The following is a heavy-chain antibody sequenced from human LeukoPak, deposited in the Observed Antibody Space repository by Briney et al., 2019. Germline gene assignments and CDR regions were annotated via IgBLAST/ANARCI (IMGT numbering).Heavy chain of an antibody. CDR3: ARDRVVVAAPLNY. D-gene: IGHD2-15*01. J-gene: IGHJ4*02. Sequence: ASVKVSCKASGYTFTSYGISWVRQAPGQGLEWMGLISAYNGNTNYAQKLQGRVTMTTDTSTSTAYIELRSLRSDDTAVYYCARDRVVVAAPLNYWGQGTLVTVSS. CDR1: GYTFTSYG. CDR2: ISAYNGNT. V-gene: IGHV1-18*01.